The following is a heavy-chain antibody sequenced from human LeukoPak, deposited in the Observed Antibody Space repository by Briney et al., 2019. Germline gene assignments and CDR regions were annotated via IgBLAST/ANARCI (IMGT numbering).Heavy chain of an antibody. Sequence: ASVKVSCKASGYTFTSYYMHWVRQAPGQGLEWMGIINPSGGSTSYAQKFQSRVTMTRDMSTSTVYMELSSLRSEDTAVYYCARRMGATLLADVWGQGTMVTVSS. CDR2: INPSGGST. J-gene: IGHJ3*01. D-gene: IGHD1-26*01. CDR3: ARRMGATLLADV. CDR1: GYTFTSYY. V-gene: IGHV1-46*01.